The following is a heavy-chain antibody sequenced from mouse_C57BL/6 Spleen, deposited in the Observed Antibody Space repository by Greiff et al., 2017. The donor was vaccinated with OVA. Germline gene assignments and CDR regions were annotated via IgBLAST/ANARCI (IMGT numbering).Heavy chain of an antibody. CDR3: ARQIYYDYDAGGFDY. V-gene: IGHV1-55*01. D-gene: IGHD2-4*01. J-gene: IGHJ2*01. CDR1: GYTFTSYW. CDR2: IYPGSGST. Sequence: VQLQQPGAELVKPGASVKMSCKASGYTFTSYWITWVKQRPGQGLEWIGDIYPGSGSTNYNEKFKSKATLTVDTSSSTAYMQLSSLTSEDSAVYYCARQIYYDYDAGGFDYWGQGTTLTVSS.